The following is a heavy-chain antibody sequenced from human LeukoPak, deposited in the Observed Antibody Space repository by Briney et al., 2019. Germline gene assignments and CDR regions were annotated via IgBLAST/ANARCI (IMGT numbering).Heavy chain of an antibody. CDR1: GGSISGPYSY. D-gene: IGHD4-23*01. V-gene: IGHV4-39*07. Sequence: SETLSLTCTVSGGSISGPYSYWGWIRQPPGKGLEWIGSLYNSGSTYSNPSLKSRATISVDTSKNQCSLKLRSVTAADTAVYYCARVFLDYGGNIGESVLDYWGQGTLVTVSS. CDR2: LYNSGST. CDR3: ARVFLDYGGNIGESVLDY. J-gene: IGHJ4*02.